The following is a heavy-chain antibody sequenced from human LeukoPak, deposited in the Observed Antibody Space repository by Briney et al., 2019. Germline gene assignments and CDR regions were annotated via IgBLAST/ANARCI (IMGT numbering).Heavy chain of an antibody. D-gene: IGHD6-19*01. CDR2: IRNKANGGTA. Sequence: GRSLRLSCTASGFTFSGYAMSWVRQAPGKGLEWVGFIRNKANGGTADYAASVKGRFTISRDDSKTIAYLQMNSLKTEDTAVYYCSRAYSTGWLGINDYWGQGALVTVSS. J-gene: IGHJ4*02. V-gene: IGHV3-49*04. CDR1: GFTFSGYA. CDR3: SRAYSTGWLGINDY.